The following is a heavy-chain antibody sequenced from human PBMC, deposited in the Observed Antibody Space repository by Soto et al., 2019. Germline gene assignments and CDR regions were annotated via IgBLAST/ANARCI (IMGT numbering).Heavy chain of an antibody. CDR3: ARASWAGALGPNY. D-gene: IGHD3-10*01. V-gene: IGHV4-31*03. CDR2: SHYSGST. Sequence: QVQLQESGPGLVKPSQTLSLTCTVSGGSISSGDYYWSWIRQHPGEGLEWIGDSHYSGSTYYNPSLKSRVAISGDTSKNQFSLKLSSVIAADTAVYYCARASWAGALGPNYWGQGTLVTVSS. J-gene: IGHJ4*02. CDR1: GGSISSGDYY.